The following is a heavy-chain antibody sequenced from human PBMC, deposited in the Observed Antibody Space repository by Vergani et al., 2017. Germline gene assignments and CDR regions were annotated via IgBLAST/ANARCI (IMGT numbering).Heavy chain of an antibody. CDR3: ARGRDWLDY. CDR1: GFTFDDYG. CDR2: IKWNGDST. Sequence: EVQLVESGGGVVRPGGSLRLSCATSGFTFDDYGMNWVRQAPGKGLEWVADIKWNGDSTGYADSVKGRFTISRDNAKNSLYLQMNSLIVGDTALYYCARGRDWLDYWGQGTLVTVSS. J-gene: IGHJ4*02. V-gene: IGHV3-20*04. D-gene: IGHD3-9*01.